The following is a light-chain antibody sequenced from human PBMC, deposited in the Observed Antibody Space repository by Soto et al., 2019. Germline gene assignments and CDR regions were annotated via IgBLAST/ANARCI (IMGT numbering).Light chain of an antibody. CDR3: SSYAGSATREV. Sequence: QSALTQPPSASGSPGQSITISCTGTTRDVGAYNFVSWYRQLPGKAPKLLIYEVTKRPSGVPDRFSGSKSGNTASLTVSGLQAEDEADYYCSSYAGSATREVFGTGTKLTVL. CDR2: EVT. CDR1: TRDVGAYNF. J-gene: IGLJ1*01. V-gene: IGLV2-8*01.